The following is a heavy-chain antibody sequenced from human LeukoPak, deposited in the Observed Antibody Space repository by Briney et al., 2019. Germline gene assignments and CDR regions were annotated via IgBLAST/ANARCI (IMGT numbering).Heavy chain of an antibody. D-gene: IGHD5-18*01. Sequence: QPGRSLRLSCAASGLTFSSYGMHWVRQAPGKGLEWVAVISYDGSNKYYADSVKGRFTISRDNSKNTLYLQMNSLRAEDTAVYYCARVKQLWLAGDYWGQGTLVTVSS. CDR3: ARVKQLWLAGDY. CDR2: ISYDGSNK. CDR1: GLTFSSYG. V-gene: IGHV3-30*03. J-gene: IGHJ4*02.